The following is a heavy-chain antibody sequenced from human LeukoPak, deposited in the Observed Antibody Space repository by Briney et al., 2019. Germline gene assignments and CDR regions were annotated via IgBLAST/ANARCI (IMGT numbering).Heavy chain of an antibody. V-gene: IGHV4-59*08. CDR2: VYDSGST. Sequence: PSETLSLTCTVAGGSMSIYCWSWIRQAPGKGLEWIGCVYDSGSTNYNPSLKSRVTISVDTSKNQFSLKMTSVTAADTAVYYCARRHGSGVYLDVWGKGTTVTVS. D-gene: IGHD2-2*03. CDR3: ARRHGSGVYLDV. J-gene: IGHJ6*03. CDR1: GGSMSIYC.